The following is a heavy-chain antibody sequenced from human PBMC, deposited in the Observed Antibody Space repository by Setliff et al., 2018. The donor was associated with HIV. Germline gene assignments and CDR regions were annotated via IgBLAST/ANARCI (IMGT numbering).Heavy chain of an antibody. CDR2: ISSSSSYI. CDR3: ARDLEYYYDSSGYPLDY. CDR1: GFTFSSYA. J-gene: IGHJ4*02. Sequence: LRLSCAASGFTFSSYAMNWVRQAPGKGLEWVSSISSSSSYIYYADSVKGRFTISRDNAKNSLYLQMNSLRAEDTAVYYCARDLEYYYDSSGYPLDYWGQGTLVTV. D-gene: IGHD3-22*01. V-gene: IGHV3-21*01.